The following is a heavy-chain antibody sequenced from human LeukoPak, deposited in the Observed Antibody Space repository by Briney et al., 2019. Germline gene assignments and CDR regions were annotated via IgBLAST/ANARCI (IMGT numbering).Heavy chain of an antibody. CDR1: GFTFSSYA. V-gene: IGHV3-30-3*01. Sequence: GGSLRLSCAASGFTFSSYAMNWVRQAPGKGLEWVALISYDGSNKNYADSVKGRFTISRDNSKNTLYLQMNSLRAEDTAVYYCTQGSVTPDYWGQGTLVTVSS. CDR3: TQGSVTPDY. CDR2: ISYDGSNK. D-gene: IGHD4-11*01. J-gene: IGHJ4*02.